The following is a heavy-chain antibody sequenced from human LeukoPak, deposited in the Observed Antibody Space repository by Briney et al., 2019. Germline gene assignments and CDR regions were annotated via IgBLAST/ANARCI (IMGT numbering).Heavy chain of an antibody. V-gene: IGHV4-59*13. D-gene: IGHD3-10*01. CDR2: IYYSGST. CDR3: ARRSITMVRGAFDI. Sequence: PSETLSLTCTVSGGSISSYYWSWIRQPPGKGLEWIGYIYYSGSTNYNPSLKSRVTISVDTSKNQFSLKLSSVTAADTAVYYCARRSITMVRGAFDIWGQGTTVTVSS. J-gene: IGHJ3*02. CDR1: GGSISSYY.